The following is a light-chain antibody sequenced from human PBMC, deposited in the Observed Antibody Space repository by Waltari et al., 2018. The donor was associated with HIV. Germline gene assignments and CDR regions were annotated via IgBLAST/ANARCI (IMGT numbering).Light chain of an antibody. CDR1: SSDVGRYNL. J-gene: IGLJ2*01. CDR3: CSYAGSSTSV. V-gene: IGLV2-23*02. CDR2: EVS. Sequence: QSALTQPASVSGSPGQSITISCTGTSSDVGRYNLVSWYPQHPGKAHKRIIYEVSKRPSGVSNRFSGSKSGNTASLTISELQAEDEADYCCCSYAGSSTSVFGGGTKLTVL.